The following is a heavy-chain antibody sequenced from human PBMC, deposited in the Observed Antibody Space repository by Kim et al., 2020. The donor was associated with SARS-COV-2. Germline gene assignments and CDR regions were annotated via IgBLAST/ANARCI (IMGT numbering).Heavy chain of an antibody. Sequence: NYAQKLQGRVTMTTDTSTSTAYRELRSLRSDDTAVYYCARDLGRVYWFDPWGQGTLVTVSS. V-gene: IGHV1-18*01. J-gene: IGHJ5*02. CDR3: ARDLGRVYWFDP.